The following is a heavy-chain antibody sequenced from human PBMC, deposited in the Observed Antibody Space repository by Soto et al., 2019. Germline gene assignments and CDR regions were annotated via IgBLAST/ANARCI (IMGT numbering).Heavy chain of an antibody. D-gene: IGHD6-6*01. CDR2: IYYSGST. CDR1: GGSISSYY. J-gene: IGHJ6*03. CDR3: ARHEHNSWSIAARPVGTYYYYYMDV. Sequence: PSETLSLTCTVSGGSISSYYWSWIRQPPGKGLEWIGYIYYSGSTNYNPSLKSRVTISVDTSKNQFSLKLSSVTAADTAVYYCARHEHNSWSIAARPVGTYYYYYMDVWGKGTTVTLSS. V-gene: IGHV4-59*08.